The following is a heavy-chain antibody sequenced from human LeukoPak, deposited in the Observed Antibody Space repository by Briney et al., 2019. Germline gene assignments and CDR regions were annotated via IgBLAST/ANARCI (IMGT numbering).Heavy chain of an antibody. CDR2: ISGSGGST. CDR1: GFTFSSFA. D-gene: IGHD3-3*01. Sequence: GGSLRLSCAASGFTFSSFAMSWVRRPPGKGLEWVSAISGSGGSTYYADSVKGRFTISRDNSKNTLYLQMNSLRAEDTAVYYCAKEPVGDFWSGYFLESGMDVWGKGTTVTVSS. CDR3: AKEPVGDFWSGYFLESGMDV. V-gene: IGHV3-23*01. J-gene: IGHJ6*04.